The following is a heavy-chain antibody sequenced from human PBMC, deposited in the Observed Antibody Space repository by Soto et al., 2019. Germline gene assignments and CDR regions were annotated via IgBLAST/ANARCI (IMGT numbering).Heavy chain of an antibody. CDR2: IIPIFGTA. V-gene: IGHV1-69*13. J-gene: IGHJ6*02. CDR1: GGTFSSYA. D-gene: IGHD2-2*01. CDR3: ARQTVDIVVVPAAKTDYYGMDV. Sequence: SVKVYCKASGGTFSSYAISWVRQAPGQGLEWMGGIIPIFGTANYAQKFQGSVTITADESTSTAYMELSSLRSEDTAVYYCARQTVDIVVVPAAKTDYYGMDVWGQGTTVTVSS.